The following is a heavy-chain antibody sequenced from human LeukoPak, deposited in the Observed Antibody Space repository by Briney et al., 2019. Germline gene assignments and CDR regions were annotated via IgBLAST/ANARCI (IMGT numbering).Heavy chain of an antibody. CDR1: GFTFSSYW. CDR2: ISSDGTGT. V-gene: IGHV3-74*01. CDR3: ARATGGAFDI. Sequence: GGSLRLSCAASGFTFSSYWMHWVRQAPGKGLVWVSGISSDGTGTTYTDSVKGQFTISRDNAKNTLDLQMNSLRADDTAVYYCARATGGAFDIWGQGTMVTVSS. J-gene: IGHJ3*02. D-gene: IGHD1-14*01.